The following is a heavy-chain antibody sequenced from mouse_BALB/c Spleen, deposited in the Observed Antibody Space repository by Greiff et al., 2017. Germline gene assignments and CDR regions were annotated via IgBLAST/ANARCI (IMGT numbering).Heavy chain of an antibody. CDR2: ISSGGST. V-gene: IGHV5-6-5*01. Sequence: EVKLVESGGGLVKPGGSLKLSCAASGFTFSSYAMSWVRQTPEKRLEWVASISSGGSTYYPDSVKGRFTISRDNARNILYLQMSILRSEDTAMYYCARGRDYDSYYYAMDYWGQGTSVTVSS. CDR1: GFTFSSYA. J-gene: IGHJ4*01. D-gene: IGHD2-4*01. CDR3: ARGRDYDSYYYAMDY.